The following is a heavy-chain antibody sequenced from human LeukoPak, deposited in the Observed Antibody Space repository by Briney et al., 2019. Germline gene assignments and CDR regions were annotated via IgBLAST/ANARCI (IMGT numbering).Heavy chain of an antibody. J-gene: IGHJ4*02. Sequence: KPSETLSLTCTVSGGSISSSSYYWGWIRQPPGKGLEWIRSIYYSGSTYYNPSLKSRVTISVDTSKNQFSLKLSSVTAADTAVYYCARRPASYCTNGVCYFFDYWGQGTLVTVSS. V-gene: IGHV4-39*01. D-gene: IGHD2-8*01. CDR2: IYYSGST. CDR3: ARRPASYCTNGVCYFFDY. CDR1: GGSISSSSYY.